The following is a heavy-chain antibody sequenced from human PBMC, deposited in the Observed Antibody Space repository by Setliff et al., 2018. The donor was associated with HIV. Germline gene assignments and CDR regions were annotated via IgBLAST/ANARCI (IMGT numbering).Heavy chain of an antibody. CDR3: ARDQPNYSSSSYNWFDP. Sequence: SETLSLTCTVSDGSITTDNYFWGWIRQPPGKGLEWIGSIYYTGNTYSNSSLKSRVSMSVDTSKNQFSLKLSSVTAADTAVYYCARDQPNYSSSSYNWFDPWGQGTLVTVSS. V-gene: IGHV4-39*02. J-gene: IGHJ5*02. D-gene: IGHD6-6*01. CDR2: IYYTGNT. CDR1: DGSITTDNYF.